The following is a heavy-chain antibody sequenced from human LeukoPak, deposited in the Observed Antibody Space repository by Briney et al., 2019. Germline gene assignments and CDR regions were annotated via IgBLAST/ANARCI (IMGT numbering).Heavy chain of an antibody. Sequence: GASVKVSCKASGYTFTGYYMHWVRQAPGQGLEWMGWINPNSGGTNYAQKFQGWVTMTRDTSISTAYMELSRLRSDDTAVYYCATEALDDSDSYFEYWGQGTLVTVSS. D-gene: IGHD3-10*01. CDR1: GYTFTGYY. V-gene: IGHV1-2*04. CDR2: INPNSGGT. CDR3: ATEALDDSDSYFEY. J-gene: IGHJ4*02.